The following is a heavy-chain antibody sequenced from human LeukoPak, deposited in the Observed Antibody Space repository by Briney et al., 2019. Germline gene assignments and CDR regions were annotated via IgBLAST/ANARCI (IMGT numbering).Heavy chain of an antibody. J-gene: IGHJ4*02. Sequence: GSLRLSCAASGFTFSSYGMHWVRQAPGKGLKWVAVISYDGSNKYYADSVKGRFTISRDNSKNTLYLQMNSLRAEDTAVYYCAKDDGYPTAFDYWGQGTLVTVSS. V-gene: IGHV3-30*18. CDR2: ISYDGSNK. CDR3: AKDDGYPTAFDY. D-gene: IGHD5-24*01. CDR1: GFTFSSYG.